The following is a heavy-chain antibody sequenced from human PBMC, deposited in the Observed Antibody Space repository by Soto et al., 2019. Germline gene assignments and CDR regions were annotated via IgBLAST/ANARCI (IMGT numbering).Heavy chain of an antibody. Sequence: GGSLRLSCAASGFTFSSYSMNWVRQAPGKGLEWVSSISSSSSYIYYADSVKGRFTISRDNAKNSLYLQMNSLRAEDTAVYYCARANWKILHNWFDPWGQGTLVTV. D-gene: IGHD1-20*01. CDR1: GFTFSSYS. CDR3: ARANWKILHNWFDP. V-gene: IGHV3-21*01. CDR2: ISSSSSYI. J-gene: IGHJ5*02.